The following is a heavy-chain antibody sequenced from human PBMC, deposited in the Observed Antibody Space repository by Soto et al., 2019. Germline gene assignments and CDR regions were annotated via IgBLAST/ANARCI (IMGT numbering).Heavy chain of an antibody. V-gene: IGHV3-30*18. J-gene: IGHJ4*02. Sequence: GGSLRLSCAASGFTFSSYAMSWVRQAPDKGLEWVALISYDGSNQYYADSVKGRFTIPRDNSKNTLFLQMNSLRADDTAVYYCAKDQASGQGSFDSWGQGTLVTVSS. CDR1: GFTFSSYA. CDR3: AKDQASGQGSFDS. CDR2: ISYDGSNQ.